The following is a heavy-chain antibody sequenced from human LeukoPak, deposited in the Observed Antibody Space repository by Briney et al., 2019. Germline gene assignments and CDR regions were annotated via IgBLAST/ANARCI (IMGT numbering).Heavy chain of an antibody. V-gene: IGHV4-34*01. J-gene: IGHJ4*02. D-gene: IGHD3-3*01. CDR2: INHSGST. Sequence: SETLSLTCAVYGGSFSGYYWSWIRQPPGKGLEWIGEINHSGSTNYNPSLKSRVTISVDTSKNQFSLKLSSVTAADTAVHYCARGPGYDFWSGYYPRAEYYFDYWGQGTLVTVSS. CDR3: ARGPGYDFWSGYYPRAEYYFDY. CDR1: GGSFSGYY.